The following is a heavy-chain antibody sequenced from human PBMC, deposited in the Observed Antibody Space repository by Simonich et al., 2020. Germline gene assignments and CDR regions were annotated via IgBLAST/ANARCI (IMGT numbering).Heavy chain of an antibody. CDR2: TNPNRGGT. CDR3: ARGRLTGDKGAFDI. CDR1: GYTFTRYY. Sequence: QVQLVQSGAEVKKPGASVKVSCKASGYTFTRYYMHWVRQGPGQGLGWMGWTNPNRGGTNYAKKFQGRVTMTRDTSISTAYRELSRLRSDDTAVYYCARGRLTGDKGAFDIWGQGTMVTVSS. J-gene: IGHJ3*02. D-gene: IGHD7-27*01. V-gene: IGHV1-2*02.